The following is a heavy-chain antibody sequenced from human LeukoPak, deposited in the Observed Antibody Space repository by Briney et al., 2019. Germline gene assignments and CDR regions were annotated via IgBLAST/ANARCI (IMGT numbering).Heavy chain of an antibody. CDR3: ARLRSTSHDAFDI. V-gene: IGHV4-39*01. D-gene: IGHD2-2*01. CDR2: VYYSGNA. CDR1: GGSISDSSYY. Sequence: SETLSLTCTVSGGSISDSSYYWGWIRQPPGKGLEWIGTVYYSGNAYCNPSLKSRVAISVDTSKNQFSLKLRSVTAADTAVYYCARLRSTSHDAFDIWGQGTMVTVSS. J-gene: IGHJ3*02.